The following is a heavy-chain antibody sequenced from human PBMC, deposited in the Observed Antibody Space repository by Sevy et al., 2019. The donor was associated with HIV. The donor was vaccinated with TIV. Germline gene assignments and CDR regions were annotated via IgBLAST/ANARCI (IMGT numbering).Heavy chain of an antibody. CDR2: MKEDGSDK. CDR1: GFTFSVYW. J-gene: IGHJ4*02. Sequence: GGSLRLSCAASGFTFSVYWMSWVRQAPGKGLEWVATMKEDGSDKVYGDSVKGRFTISRDNAKNSLYLQMNSLRAEDTAVYYCGGEGVGGYSYSLDCWGQGTLVTVSS. D-gene: IGHD5-18*01. CDR3: GGEGVGGYSYSLDC. V-gene: IGHV3-7*01.